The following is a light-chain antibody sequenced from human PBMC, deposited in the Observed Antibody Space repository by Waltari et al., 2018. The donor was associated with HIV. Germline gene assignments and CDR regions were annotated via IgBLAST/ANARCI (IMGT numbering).Light chain of an antibody. V-gene: IGLV1-44*01. CDR2: SKN. CDR3: AAWDENLTGL. CDR1: SSNIGTNT. Sequence: QSVLTQPPSASGTPGQRVTISCSGSSSNIGTNTVHWYQHLPGSAPKLLIYSKNRRPSGVPDRFSASKSGTSASLAISGLRSEDEAEYYGAAWDENLTGLFGGGTKLTVL. J-gene: IGLJ3*02.